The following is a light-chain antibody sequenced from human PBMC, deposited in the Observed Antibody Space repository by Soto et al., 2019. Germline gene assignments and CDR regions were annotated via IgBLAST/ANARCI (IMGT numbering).Light chain of an antibody. V-gene: IGLV2-23*02. CDR2: EVS. CDR1: ISDVGSYDL. J-gene: IGLJ1*01. CDR3: CSYARSTTFYV. Sequence: QSVLTQPASVSGSPGQSVTISFTGNISDVGSYDLVSWYQQHPNKAPKLLIFEVSRRPSGVSNRFSGSKSGNTASLTISGLQAEDEADYYCCSYARSTTFYVFGTGTKVTVL.